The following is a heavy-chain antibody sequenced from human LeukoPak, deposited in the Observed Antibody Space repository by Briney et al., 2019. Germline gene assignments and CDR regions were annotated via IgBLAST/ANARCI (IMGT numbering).Heavy chain of an antibody. Sequence: GGSLRLSCTTSGFTFSSYALSWVRQAPGKGLEWVSGIRVSGSTYYPDSVTGRFTISRDNSRNTLYMQMNSLRGEDTAVYYCAKDGESSTSPYYFDYWGQGSLVTVSS. CDR1: GFTFSSYA. D-gene: IGHD2-2*01. CDR2: IRVSGST. J-gene: IGHJ4*02. V-gene: IGHV3-23*01. CDR3: AKDGESSTSPYYFDY.